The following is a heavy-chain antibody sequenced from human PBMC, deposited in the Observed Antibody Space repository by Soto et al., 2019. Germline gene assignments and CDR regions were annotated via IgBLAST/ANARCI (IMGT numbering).Heavy chain of an antibody. D-gene: IGHD6-13*01. CDR2: INPNSGVT. Sequence: QVQLGQSGAEVKKPGASVKVSCGAYDYYFPGYNIHWVRQAPGQGLEWMGWINPNSGVTTYAQKFQGRVTLTRDTSISTAYLEVRRLRSDDTAVYYCATIHRSSTLRGSDFDPWGQGTQVTVSS. V-gene: IGHV1-2*02. CDR3: ATIHRSSTLRGSDFDP. CDR1: DYYFPGYN. J-gene: IGHJ5*02.